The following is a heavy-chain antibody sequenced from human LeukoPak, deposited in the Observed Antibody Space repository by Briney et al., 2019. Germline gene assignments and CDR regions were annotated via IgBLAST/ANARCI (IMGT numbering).Heavy chain of an antibody. CDR2: IYYSGST. D-gene: IGHD3-9*01. Sequence: PSETLSLTCTVSGGSISSSSYYWGWIRQPPGKGLEWIGSIYYSGSTYYNPSLKSRVTISVDTSKNQFSLKLSSVTAADTAVYYSAREYYDILTGYFEYFQHWGQGTLVTVSS. CDR1: GGSISSSSYY. J-gene: IGHJ1*01. V-gene: IGHV4-39*02. CDR3: AREYYDILTGYFEYFQH.